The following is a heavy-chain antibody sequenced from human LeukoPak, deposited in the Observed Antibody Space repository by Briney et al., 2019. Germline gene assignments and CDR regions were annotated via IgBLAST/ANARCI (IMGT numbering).Heavy chain of an antibody. CDR2: INPNSGGT. V-gene: IGHV1-2*02. Sequence: EASVKVSCKASGYTFTGYYMHWVRHAPGQGLEWMGWINPNSGGTNYAQKFQGRVTMTRDTSISTAYMELSRLRSDDTAVYYCARERLLWFGVNDAFDIWGQGTMVTVSS. J-gene: IGHJ3*02. CDR3: ARERLLWFGVNDAFDI. D-gene: IGHD3-10*01. CDR1: GYTFTGYY.